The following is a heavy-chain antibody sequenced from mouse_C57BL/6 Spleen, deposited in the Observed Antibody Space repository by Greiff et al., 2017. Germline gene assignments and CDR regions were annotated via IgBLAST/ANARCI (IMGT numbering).Heavy chain of an antibody. CDR3: ARTGIYDYDGDYFDY. Sequence: DVQLVESGGGLVKPGGSLKLSCAASGFTFSDYGMHWVRQAPEKGLEWVAYISSGSSTIYYADTVKGRFTISRDNAKNTLFLQMTRLRSEDTAMYYCARTGIYDYDGDYFDYWGQGTTLTVSS. CDR1: GFTFSDYG. J-gene: IGHJ2*01. CDR2: ISSGSSTI. D-gene: IGHD2-4*01. V-gene: IGHV5-17*01.